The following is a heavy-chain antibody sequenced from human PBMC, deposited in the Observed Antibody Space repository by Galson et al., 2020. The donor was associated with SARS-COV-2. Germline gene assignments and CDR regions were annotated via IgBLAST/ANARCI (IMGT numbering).Heavy chain of an antibody. CDR3: ARHGRGELLFPFDY. CDR2: TYDSGST. D-gene: IGHD1-26*01. Sequence: SETLSLTCTVSGGSISSSIYFWRWIRQPPGKALQWIGTTYDSGSTYYDPSLKSRLTISVDTSKNQFSLKLSSVTAADTAVYYCARHGRGELLFPFDYWCQGILVTVAS. J-gene: IGHJ4*02. V-gene: IGHV4-39*01. CDR1: GGSISSSIYF.